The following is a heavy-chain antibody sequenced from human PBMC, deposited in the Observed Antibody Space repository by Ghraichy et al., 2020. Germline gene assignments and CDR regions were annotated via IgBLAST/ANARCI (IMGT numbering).Heavy chain of an antibody. Sequence: GGSLRLSCAASGFTFSNAWMSWVRQAPGKGLEWVGRIKSKTDGGTTDYAAPVKGRFTISRDDSKNTLYLQMNSLKTEDTAVYYCTKGYSGYGIDYWGQGTLVTVSS. J-gene: IGHJ4*02. D-gene: IGHD5-12*01. CDR3: TKGYSGYGIDY. CDR1: GFTFSNAW. CDR2: IKSKTDGGTT. V-gene: IGHV3-15*01.